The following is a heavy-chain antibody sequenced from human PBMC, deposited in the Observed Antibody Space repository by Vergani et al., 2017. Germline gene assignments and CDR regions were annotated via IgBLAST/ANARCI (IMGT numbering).Heavy chain of an antibody. V-gene: IGHV3-21*01. CDR3: ARDRPNGYCSGGSCYRAFDI. J-gene: IGHJ3*02. CDR1: GFTFSSYS. D-gene: IGHD2-15*01. Sequence: EVQLVESGGGLVKPGGSLRLSCAASGFTFSSYSMNWVRQAPGKGLEWVSSISSSSSYIYYADSVKGRFTISRDNAKNSLYLQMNSLRAEDTAVYYCARDRPNGYCSGGSCYRAFDIWGQGTMVTVSS. CDR2: ISSSSSYI.